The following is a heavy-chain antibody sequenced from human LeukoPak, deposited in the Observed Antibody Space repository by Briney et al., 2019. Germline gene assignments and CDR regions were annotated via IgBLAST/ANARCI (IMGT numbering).Heavy chain of an antibody. CDR1: GYSFTSYW. V-gene: IGHV5-51*01. CDR2: IYPGDSDT. J-gene: IGHJ3*02. Sequence: GESLKISCKGSGYSFTSYWIGWVRQMPGKGLEWMGIIYPGDSDTRYSPSFQGQVTISADKSISTAYLQWSSLKASDTAMYYCATTTGYSTRGDAFDIWGQGTMVTVSS. CDR3: ATTTGYSTRGDAFDI. D-gene: IGHD6-13*01.